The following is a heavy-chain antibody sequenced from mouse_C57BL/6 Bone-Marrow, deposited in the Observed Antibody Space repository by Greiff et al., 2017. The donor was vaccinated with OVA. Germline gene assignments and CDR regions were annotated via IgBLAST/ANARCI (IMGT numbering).Heavy chain of an antibody. J-gene: IGHJ1*03. Sequence: EVQLQESGPGLAKPSQTLSLTCSVTGYSITSDYWNWIRKFPGNKLEYMGYISYSGSTYYNPSLKSRISITRDTSKNQYYLQLNSVTTEDTATYYCARARYNYGSSYDWYFDVWGTGTTVTVSS. CDR2: ISYSGST. V-gene: IGHV3-8*01. CDR3: ARARYNYGSSYDWYFDV. CDR1: GYSITSDY. D-gene: IGHD1-1*01.